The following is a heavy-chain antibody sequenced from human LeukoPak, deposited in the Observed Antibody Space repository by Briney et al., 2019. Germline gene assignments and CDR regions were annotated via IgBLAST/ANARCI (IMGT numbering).Heavy chain of an antibody. J-gene: IGHJ6*02. V-gene: IGHV4-59*01. Sequence: SETLSLTCTVSGGSISSYYWSWIRQPPGKGLEWIAYIYYSGSTNYNPSLKSRVTISVDTSKNQFSLKLSSVTAADTAVYYCARLYYDFWSGYYSYGAYYGMDVWGQGTTVTVSS. D-gene: IGHD3-3*01. CDR3: ARLYYDFWSGYYSYGAYYGMDV. CDR2: IYYSGST. CDR1: GGSISSYY.